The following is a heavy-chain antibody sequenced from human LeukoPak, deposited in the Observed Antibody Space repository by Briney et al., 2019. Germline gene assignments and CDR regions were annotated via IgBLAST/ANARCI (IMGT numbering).Heavy chain of an antibody. CDR1: GFTFSRNG. D-gene: IGHD2-15*01. J-gene: IGHJ4*02. CDR3: AKDGWTCSGGSCYFAY. V-gene: IGHV3-30*02. CDR2: IRYDGSDE. Sequence: GGSLRLSCAASGFTFSRNGMHWVRQALGKGLEWVAFIRYDGSDEYYGDSVKGRFSISRDNSKNTLYLQMNSLRVEDTAVYYCAKDGWTCSGGSCYFAYWGQGTLVTVSS.